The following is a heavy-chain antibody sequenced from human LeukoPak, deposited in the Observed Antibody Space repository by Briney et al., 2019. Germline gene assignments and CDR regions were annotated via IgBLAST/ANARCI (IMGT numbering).Heavy chain of an antibody. D-gene: IGHD5-24*01. Sequence: SVKASCKASGGTFSSYAISWVRQAPGQGLEWMGGIIPIFGTANYAQKFQGRVTITADESTSTAYMELSSLRSEDTAVYYCASEAERWLQSYDAFDIWGQGTMVTVSS. V-gene: IGHV1-69*01. J-gene: IGHJ3*02. CDR1: GGTFSSYA. CDR3: ASEAERWLQSYDAFDI. CDR2: IIPIFGTA.